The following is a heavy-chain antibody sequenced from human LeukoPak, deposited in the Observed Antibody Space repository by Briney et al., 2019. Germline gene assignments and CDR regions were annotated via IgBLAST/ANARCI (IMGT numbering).Heavy chain of an antibody. CDR3: ARVQGGYNLDYFDY. Sequence: ASVKVSCKASGYTFTSYYMHWVRQAPGQGLEWMGIINPSGGSTSYAQKFQGRVTMTTDTSTSTAYMELRSQRSDDRAVYYCARVQGGYNLDYFDYWGQGTLVTVSS. J-gene: IGHJ4*02. D-gene: IGHD5-24*01. CDR1: GYTFTSYY. CDR2: INPSGGST. V-gene: IGHV1-46*01.